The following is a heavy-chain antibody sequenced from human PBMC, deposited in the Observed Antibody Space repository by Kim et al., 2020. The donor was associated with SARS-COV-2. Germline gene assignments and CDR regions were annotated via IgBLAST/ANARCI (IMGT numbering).Heavy chain of an antibody. CDR1: GFTFSSYW. J-gene: IGHJ4*02. CDR2: IKQDATEK. V-gene: IGHV3-7*03. Sequence: GGSLRLSCAASGFTFSSYWMSWVRQAPGKGLEWVANIKQDATEKHYVNSVKGRFTVSRDNAKNSVFLEMSSLRVEDTAVYYCARDLSRQWDGCIDYWGQGALVTVSS. CDR3: ARDLSRQWDGCIDY. D-gene: IGHD1-26*01.